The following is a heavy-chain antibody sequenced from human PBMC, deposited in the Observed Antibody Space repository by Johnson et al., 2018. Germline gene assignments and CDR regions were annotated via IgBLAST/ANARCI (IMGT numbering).Heavy chain of an antibody. CDR2: ISYDGSNK. D-gene: IGHD3-22*01. V-gene: IGHV3-30*18. J-gene: IGHJ3*02. CDR1: GFSFSSYG. Sequence: QVQLVQSGGGVVQPGRSLRLSCAASGFSFSSYGMHWVRQAPGKGLEWVSVISYDGSNKYYGDSVKGRFTISRDNSRNTVHLQMNSLRPEDTAVYYCAKACLPDSSGYHDAVHIWGQGTMVIVSS. CDR3: AKACLPDSSGYHDAVHI.